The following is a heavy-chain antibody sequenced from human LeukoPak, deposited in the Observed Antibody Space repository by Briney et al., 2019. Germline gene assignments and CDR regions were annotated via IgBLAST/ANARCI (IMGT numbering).Heavy chain of an antibody. CDR3: ARDQGWNYQWGDV. J-gene: IGHJ6*04. V-gene: IGHV3-21*01. CDR1: GFTFSSYS. D-gene: IGHD1-7*01. CDR2: ISSSSSYI. Sequence: GGSLRLSCAASGFTFSSYSMNWVRQAPGKGLEWVSSISSSSSYIYYADSVKGRFTISRDNAKNSLFLQMNSLRAEDTAVYYCARDQGWNYQWGDVWGKGATVTVSS.